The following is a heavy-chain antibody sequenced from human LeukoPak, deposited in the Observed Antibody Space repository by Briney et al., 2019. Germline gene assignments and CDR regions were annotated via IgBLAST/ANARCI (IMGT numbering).Heavy chain of an antibody. D-gene: IGHD1-26*01. CDR3: AGDQGGSAHRHAFDI. Sequence: ASETLSLTCTVSGGSISSYYWSWIRQPPGKGLEWIGYMYHTGSSNYSPSLKSRLTISVDTSKNQFSLKLTSMTAADTAVYYCAGDQGGSAHRHAFDIWGQGTLVTVSS. CDR2: MYHTGSS. J-gene: IGHJ3*02. CDR1: GGSISSYY. V-gene: IGHV4-59*01.